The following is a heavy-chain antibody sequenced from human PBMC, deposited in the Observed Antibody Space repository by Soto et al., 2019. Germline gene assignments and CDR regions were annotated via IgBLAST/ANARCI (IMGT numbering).Heavy chain of an antibody. D-gene: IGHD3-3*01. CDR3: ARAETYYDFWSGRHYGMDV. CDR1: GGSISSGGYY. V-gene: IGHV4-31*03. J-gene: IGHJ6*02. Sequence: LSLTCTVSGGSISSGGYYWSWIRQHPGKGLEWIGYIYYSGSTYYNPSLKSRVTISVDTSKNQFSLKLSSVTAADTAVYYCARAETYYDFWSGRHYGMDVWGQGTTVTVSS. CDR2: IYYSGST.